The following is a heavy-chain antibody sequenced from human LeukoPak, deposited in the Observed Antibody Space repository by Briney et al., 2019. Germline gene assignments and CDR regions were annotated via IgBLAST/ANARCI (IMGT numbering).Heavy chain of an antibody. CDR3: ASQRVYGGYASWFDP. J-gene: IGHJ5*02. Sequence: SETLSLSCTVSGDSISSNYWSWIRQPPGKGLEWIGNIYYSGSTNYNSSLRSRVTMSVDTSKNHFSLRLNSVTAADTAVYYCASQRVYGGYASWFDPWGQGTLVTVSS. CDR2: IYYSGST. CDR1: GDSISSNY. D-gene: IGHD4-17*01. V-gene: IGHV4-59*08.